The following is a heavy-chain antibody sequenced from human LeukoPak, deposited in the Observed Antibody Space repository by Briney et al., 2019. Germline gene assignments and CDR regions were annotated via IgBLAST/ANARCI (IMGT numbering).Heavy chain of an antibody. D-gene: IGHD3-10*01. Sequence: GGSLGLSCAASGVTVSSIYMGWVRQAPGKGLDWVSVIYPDGRTYYTESVKGRFTISRDSSENSLFLQMNSLRAEDTAVYYCATLKGWYGEGCFDCWGQGTLVTVSS. CDR1: GVTVSSIY. J-gene: IGHJ4*02. V-gene: IGHV3-53*01. CDR2: IYPDGRT. CDR3: ATLKGWYGEGCFDC.